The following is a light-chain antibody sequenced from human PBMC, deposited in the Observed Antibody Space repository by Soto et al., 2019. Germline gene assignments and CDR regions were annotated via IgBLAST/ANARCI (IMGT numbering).Light chain of an antibody. Sequence: QSALTQPPSASGSPGQSVTISCTGTSSDIGGYNYVSWYQQYPGKAPKLMIYEVSKRPSGVPDRFSGSKSGNTASLTVSGLQAEDVADYYCSSYAGINSVFGGGTKLTVL. J-gene: IGLJ2*01. CDR1: SSDIGGYNY. CDR2: EVS. CDR3: SSYAGINSV. V-gene: IGLV2-8*01.